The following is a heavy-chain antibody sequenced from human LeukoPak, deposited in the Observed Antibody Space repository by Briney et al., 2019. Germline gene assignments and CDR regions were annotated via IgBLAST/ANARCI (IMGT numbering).Heavy chain of an antibody. J-gene: IGHJ4*02. CDR3: AKDMSPRVMDSYGYFDY. D-gene: IGHD5-18*01. V-gene: IGHV3-9*01. CDR2: ISWNSGSI. CDR1: GFTFDDYA. Sequence: GGSLRLSCAASGFTFDDYAMHWVRQAPGKGLEWVSGISWNSGSIGYADSVKGRFTISRDNAKNSPYLQMNSLRAEDTALYYCAKDMSPRVMDSYGYFDYWGQGTLVTVSS.